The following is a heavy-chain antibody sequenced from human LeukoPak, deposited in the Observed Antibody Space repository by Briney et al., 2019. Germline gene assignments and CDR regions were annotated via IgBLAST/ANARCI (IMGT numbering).Heavy chain of an antibody. CDR2: ISSGSSTI. CDR1: GFIFSDYN. J-gene: IGHJ6*03. V-gene: IGHV3-48*01. Sequence: TGGSLRLSCAGSGFIFSDYNMNWVRQAPGKGLEWVSYISSGSSTIDNADSVKGRFTISRDNAKNSLYLQMNSLRAEDTAVYYCARVYRNEEGFWTPNNYMDVWGKGTTVTVSS. CDR3: ARVYRNEEGFWTPNNYMDV. D-gene: IGHD3/OR15-3a*01.